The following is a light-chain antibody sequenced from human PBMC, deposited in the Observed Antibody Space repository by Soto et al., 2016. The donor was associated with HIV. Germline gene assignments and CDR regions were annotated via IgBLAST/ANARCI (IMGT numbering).Light chain of an antibody. CDR1: NIGREY. J-gene: IGLJ3*02. CDR2: YDS. Sequence: SYVLTQPPSVSVAPGKTATITCGGNNIGREYVYWYQQKLGQAPVLVVSYDSDRPSEIPERFSGSHSGNTATLTISRVEAGDEADYYCQVWDANNDHRGVFGGGTKLTVL. CDR3: QVWDANNDHRGV. V-gene: IGLV3-21*04.